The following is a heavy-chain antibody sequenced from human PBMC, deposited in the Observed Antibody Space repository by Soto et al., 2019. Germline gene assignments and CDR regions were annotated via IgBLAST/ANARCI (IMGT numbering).Heavy chain of an antibody. CDR1: GGSFSGYY. CDR3: ARGRYCSGGRCYWNYYYYGMDV. Sequence: SETLSLTCAVYGGSFSGYYWSWIRQPPGKGLEWIGEINHSGSTNYNPSLKSRVTISVDTSKNQFSLKLSSVTAADTAVYYCARGRYCSGGRCYWNYYYYGMDVWGQGTTVTVSS. V-gene: IGHV4-34*01. CDR2: INHSGST. D-gene: IGHD2-15*01. J-gene: IGHJ6*02.